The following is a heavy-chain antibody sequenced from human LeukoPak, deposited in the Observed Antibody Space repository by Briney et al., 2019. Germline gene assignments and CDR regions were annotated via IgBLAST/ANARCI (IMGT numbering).Heavy chain of an antibody. D-gene: IGHD3-22*01. Sequence: SETLSLTRTVSGGSLSGFYWSCIRDPPGKGLEWVGYKYYSGSTNYNPSLKSGVSISVDTTKNQFSLKLSSVTAADTAVYYCARDTDYYDSSGYYWNWFDPWGQGTLVTVSS. V-gene: IGHV4-59*01. CDR2: KYYSGST. CDR1: GGSLSGFY. CDR3: ARDTDYYDSSGYYWNWFDP. J-gene: IGHJ5*02.